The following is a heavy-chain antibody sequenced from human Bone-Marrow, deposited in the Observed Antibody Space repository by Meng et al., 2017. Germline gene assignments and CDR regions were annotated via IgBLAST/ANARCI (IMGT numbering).Heavy chain of an antibody. J-gene: IGHJ3*02. V-gene: IGHV1-69*02. CDR3: SRIVGANGAFDI. Sequence: SVKVSCKASGGTFSSYTISWVRQAPGQGLEWMGRIIPILGIANYAQKFQGRVTITADKSTSTAYMELSSLSSEDTAVYYCSRIVGANGAFDIWGQGTMVTVSS. CDR1: GGTFSSYT. D-gene: IGHD1-26*01. CDR2: IIPILGIA.